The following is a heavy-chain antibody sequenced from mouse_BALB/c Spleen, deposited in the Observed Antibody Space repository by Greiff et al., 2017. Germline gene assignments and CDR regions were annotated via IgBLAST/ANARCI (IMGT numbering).Heavy chain of an antibody. CDR3: ARGLLYGSSWWFAY. J-gene: IGHJ3*01. CDR2: ISSGGST. CDR1: GFTFSSYA. D-gene: IGHD1-1*01. Sequence: EVHLVESGGGLVKPGGSLKLSCAASGFTFSSYAMSWVRQTPEKRLEWVASISSGGSTYSPDSVKGRFTISRDNARNILYLQMSSLRSEDTAMYYCARGLLYGSSWWFAYWGQGTLVTVSA. V-gene: IGHV5-6-5*01.